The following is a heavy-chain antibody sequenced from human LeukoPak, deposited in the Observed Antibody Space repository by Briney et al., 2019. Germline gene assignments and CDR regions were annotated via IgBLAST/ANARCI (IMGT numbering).Heavy chain of an antibody. CDR1: GGSFSGYY. J-gene: IGHJ5*02. CDR3: ARLRFGELYGFDP. Sequence: SETLSLTCAVYGGSFSGYYWSWIRQPPGKGLEWIGEINHSGSTNYNPSLKSRVTISVDTSKNQFSLKLSSVTAADTAVYYCARLRFGELYGFDPWGQGTLVTVSS. D-gene: IGHD3-10*01. CDR2: INHSGST. V-gene: IGHV4-34*01.